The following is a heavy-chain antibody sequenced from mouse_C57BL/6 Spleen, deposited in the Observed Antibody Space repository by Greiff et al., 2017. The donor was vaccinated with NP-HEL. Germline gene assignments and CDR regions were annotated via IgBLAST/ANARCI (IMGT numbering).Heavy chain of an antibody. Sequence: VKLMESGAELVRPGTSVKMSCKASGYTFTNYWIGWAKQRPGHGLEWIGDIYPGGGYTNYNEKFKGKATLTADKSSSTAYMQFSSLTSEDSAIYYCARATVVAHWYFDVWGTGTTVTVSS. CDR2: IYPGGGYT. CDR3: ARATVVAHWYFDV. J-gene: IGHJ1*03. V-gene: IGHV1-63*01. CDR1: GYTFTNYW. D-gene: IGHD1-1*01.